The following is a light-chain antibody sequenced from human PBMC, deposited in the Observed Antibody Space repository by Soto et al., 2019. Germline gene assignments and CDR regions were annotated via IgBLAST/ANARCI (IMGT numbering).Light chain of an antibody. V-gene: IGLV2-14*01. CDR2: EVS. J-gene: IGLJ1*01. CDR3: SSYTTSSTQV. CDR1: SSDIGAYKH. Sequence: QXALTLPASVSESRGQGITIYCTGTSSDIGAYKHVSWYQQHPGKAPKLMIYEVSNRPSGVSNRFSGSKSGNTASLTISGLQAEDEADYYCSSYTTSSTQVFGTGTKATVL.